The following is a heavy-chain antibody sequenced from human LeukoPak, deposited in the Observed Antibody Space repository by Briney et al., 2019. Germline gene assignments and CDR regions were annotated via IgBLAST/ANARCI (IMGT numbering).Heavy chain of an antibody. V-gene: IGHV3-7*01. CDR2: IKQDGTEH. CDR1: GFSLSSYW. CDR3: ARDVNGYRDY. Sequence: GGSLRLSCTASGFSLSSYWMTWVRQAPGKGLEWVANIKQDGTEHYYVDSVTGRFTISRDNAKNSLYLQMNRLRGEDTAVYYCARDVNGYRDYWGQGTLVTVSS. J-gene: IGHJ4*02. D-gene: IGHD2-8*01.